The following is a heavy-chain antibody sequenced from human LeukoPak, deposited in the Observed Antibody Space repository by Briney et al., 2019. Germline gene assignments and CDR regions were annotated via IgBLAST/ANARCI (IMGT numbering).Heavy chain of an antibody. V-gene: IGHV4-59*01. CDR3: ARGVYIAAAQYGY. CDR1: GGSISSYY. J-gene: IGHJ4*02. D-gene: IGHD6-13*01. Sequence: SETLSLTCTVSGGSISSYYWNWIRQPPGKGLGWIGYIYDSGSTNYNPSLKSRVSISVDTSKNQFSLKLSSVTAADTAVYYCARGVYIAAAQYGYWGQGTLVTVSS. CDR2: IYDSGST.